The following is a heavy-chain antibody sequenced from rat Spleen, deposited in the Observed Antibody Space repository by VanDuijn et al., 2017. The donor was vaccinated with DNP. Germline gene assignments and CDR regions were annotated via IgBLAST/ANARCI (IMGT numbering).Heavy chain of an antibody. D-gene: IGHD3-8*01. Sequence: EVQLVESGGGLVQPGRSLKLSCAASEFTFSKSDVAWVRQAPTRGLEWVASISPSGANIYYRDSVRGRFTIFRDIPKSTLYLQMDSLRSEDTATYYCATSPGPNWFAYWGQGVMVTVSS. J-gene: IGHJ2*01. CDR1: EFTFSKSD. CDR3: ATSPGPNWFAY. CDR2: ISPSGANI. V-gene: IGHV5-19*01.